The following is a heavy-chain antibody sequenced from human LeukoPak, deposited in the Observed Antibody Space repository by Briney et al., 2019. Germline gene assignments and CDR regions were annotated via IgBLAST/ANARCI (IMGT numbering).Heavy chain of an antibody. J-gene: IGHJ4*02. CDR1: GFTFSSYS. CDR2: ISSSSSTI. Sequence: TGGSLRLSCAASGFTFSSYSMNWVRQAPGKGLEWVSYISSSSSTIYYADSVKGRFTISRDNAKNSLYLQMNNLRAEDTAVYYCARAFGAFPFDYWGQGTLVTVSS. D-gene: IGHD1-26*01. CDR3: ARAFGAFPFDY. V-gene: IGHV3-48*01.